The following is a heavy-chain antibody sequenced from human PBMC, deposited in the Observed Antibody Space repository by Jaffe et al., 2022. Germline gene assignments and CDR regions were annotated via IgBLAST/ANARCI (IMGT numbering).Heavy chain of an antibody. CDR1: GFTFSSYW. D-gene: IGHD2-15*01. Sequence: EVQLVESGGGLVQPGGSLRLSCAASGFTFSSYWMHWVRQAPGKGLVWVSRINSDGSSTSYADSVKGRFTISRDNAKNTLYLQMNSLRAEDTAVYYCASVSRGEYCSGGSCYFSYWGQGTLVTVSS. CDR3: ASVSRGEYCSGGSCYFSY. V-gene: IGHV3-74*01. J-gene: IGHJ4*02. CDR2: INSDGSST.